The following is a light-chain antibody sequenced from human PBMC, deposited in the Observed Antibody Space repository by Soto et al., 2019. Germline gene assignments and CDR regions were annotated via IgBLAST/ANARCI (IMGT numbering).Light chain of an antibody. CDR3: QHYGSSAWT. Sequence: EIVLTQSPGTLSLSPGERATLSCRASQSVSSSYLAWYQQTPGQAPRLLIYGASSRATGIPARFSGSGSGTNSTLTVSRLKAEVFAVYYGQHYGSSAWTFGQGTKVEIK. CDR1: QSVSSSY. J-gene: IGKJ1*01. CDR2: GAS. V-gene: IGKV3-20*01.